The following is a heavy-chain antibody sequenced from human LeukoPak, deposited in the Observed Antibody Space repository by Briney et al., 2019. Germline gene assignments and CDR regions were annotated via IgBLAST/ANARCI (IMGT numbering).Heavy chain of an antibody. V-gene: IGHV1-18*01. D-gene: IGHD2-2*01. CDR3: ARDHTDIVVVPAAGLDP. Sequence: ASVKVSCKASGYTFTSYGISWVRQAPGQGLEWMGWISAYNGNTNYAQKLQGRVTMTTDTSTSTAYMELRSLRPDDTAVYYCARDHTDIVVVPAAGLDPWGQGTLVTVSS. J-gene: IGHJ5*02. CDR1: GYTFTSYG. CDR2: ISAYNGNT.